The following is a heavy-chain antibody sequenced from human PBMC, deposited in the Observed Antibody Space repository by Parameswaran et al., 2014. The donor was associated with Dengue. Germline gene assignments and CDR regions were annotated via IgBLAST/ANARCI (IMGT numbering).Heavy chain of an antibody. J-gene: IGHJ6*02. Sequence: VRQMPGKGLEWVSSISSSSSYIYYADSVKGRFTISRDNAKNSLYLQMNSLRAEDTAVYYCARDTGASWASSSYYYYGMDVWGQGTTVTVSS. CDR2: ISSSSSYI. CDR3: ARDTGASWASSSYYYYGMDV. V-gene: IGHV3-21*01. D-gene: IGHD6-6*01.